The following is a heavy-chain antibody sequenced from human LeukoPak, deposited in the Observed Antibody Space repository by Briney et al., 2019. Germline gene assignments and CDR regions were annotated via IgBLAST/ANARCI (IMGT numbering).Heavy chain of an antibody. Sequence: SETLSLTCTVSGGSISSSSHYWAWIRQSPGTGLEWIGSIYYSGSTYYNPSLTSRATISVDTSKNQISLKVSSVTAADAALYFCARQRTSGSASNLRVAQIDSWGQGTLVTVSS. CDR1: GGSISSSSHY. CDR3: ARQRTSGSASNLRVAQIDS. J-gene: IGHJ4*02. V-gene: IGHV4-39*01. D-gene: IGHD3-3*01. CDR2: IYYSGST.